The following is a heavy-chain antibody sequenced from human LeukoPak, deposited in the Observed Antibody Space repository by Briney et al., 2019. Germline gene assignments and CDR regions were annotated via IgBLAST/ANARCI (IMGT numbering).Heavy chain of an antibody. CDR1: SGSINSNNY. V-gene: IGHV4-4*02. J-gene: IGHJ4*02. CDR3: ASKTIAVAGNY. CDR2: IDYSGST. D-gene: IGHD6-13*01. Sequence: PSGTLSLTCAVSSGSINSNNYFSWVRQPPGKGLEWIGEIDYSGSTNYNPSLTSGVTISIDKSKNQFSLSLISVTAADTAVYYCASKTIAVAGNYWGQGTLVTVSS.